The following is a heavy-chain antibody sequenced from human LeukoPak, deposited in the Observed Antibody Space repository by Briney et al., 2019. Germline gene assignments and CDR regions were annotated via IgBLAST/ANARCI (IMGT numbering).Heavy chain of an antibody. CDR3: ARGIMITFGGVIGYYYYYYMDV. CDR1: GFTFSSYW. J-gene: IGHJ6*03. Sequence: GGSLRLSCAASGFTFSSYWMSWVRQAPGKGLEWVANIKQDGSEKYYVDSVKGRFTISRDNAKNSLYLQMNSLRAEDTAVYYCARGIMITFGGVIGYYYYYYMDVWGKGTTVTVSS. V-gene: IGHV3-7*01. D-gene: IGHD3-16*02. CDR2: IKQDGSEK.